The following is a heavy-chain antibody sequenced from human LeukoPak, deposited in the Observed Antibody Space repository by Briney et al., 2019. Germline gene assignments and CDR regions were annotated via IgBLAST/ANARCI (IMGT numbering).Heavy chain of an antibody. V-gene: IGHV4-34*01. CDR2: INHSGST. D-gene: IGHD1-1*01. J-gene: IGHJ5*02. Sequence: PSETLSLTCAVYGESFSTYYCSWIRQPPGKALEWIGAINHSGSTNYNPAVKSRVTISVDTSKNQFSLKRSSVTAADTAVYYCARDSDPNWNEGRWFDPWGQGTLVTVSS. CDR3: ARDSDPNWNEGRWFDP. CDR1: GESFSTYY.